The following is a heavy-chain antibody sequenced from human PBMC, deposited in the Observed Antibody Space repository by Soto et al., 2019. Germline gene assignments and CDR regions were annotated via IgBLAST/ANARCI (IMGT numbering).Heavy chain of an antibody. D-gene: IGHD3-3*01. CDR2: IIPIFGTA. CDR1: GGTSSSYA. V-gene: IGHV1-69*13. CDR3: ARGSPDFWRGYPKKNYYYSAMDV. Sequence: SVKVYCKASGGTSSSYAISWVRQAPGQGLEWMGGIIPIFGTANYAQKFQGRVTITADESTSTAYMELSSLRSEDTAVYYCARGSPDFWRGYPKKNYYYSAMDVGGQGTTVTGSS. J-gene: IGHJ6*02.